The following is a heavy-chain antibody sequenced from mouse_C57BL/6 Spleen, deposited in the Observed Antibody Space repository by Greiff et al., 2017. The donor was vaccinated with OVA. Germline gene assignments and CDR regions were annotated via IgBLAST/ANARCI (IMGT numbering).Heavy chain of an antibody. J-gene: IGHJ4*01. CDR3: TTIITKDAMDY. Sequence: EVQLQQSGAELVRPGASVKLSCTASGFNIKDDYMHWVKQRPEQGLEWIGWIDPENGDTEYASKFQGKATITADTSSNTAYLQLSSLTSEDTAVYYCTTIITKDAMDYWGQGTSVTVSS. CDR1: GFNIKDDY. V-gene: IGHV14-4*01. CDR2: IDPENGDT. D-gene: IGHD1-1*01.